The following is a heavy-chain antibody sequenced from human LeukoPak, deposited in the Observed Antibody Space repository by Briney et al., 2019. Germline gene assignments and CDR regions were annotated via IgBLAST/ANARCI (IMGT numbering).Heavy chain of an antibody. Sequence: PGGSLRLSCAASGFTFSSYGMHWVRQAPGKGLEWVAFIRYDGSNKYYADSVKGRFTISRDNSKNTLYLQMNSLRAEDTAVYYCAKVVMRYYDILTAYDYVPPGFDYWGQGTLVTVSS. V-gene: IGHV3-30*02. CDR1: GFTFSSYG. D-gene: IGHD3-9*01. CDR3: AKVVMRYYDILTAYDYVPPGFDY. CDR2: IRYDGSNK. J-gene: IGHJ4*02.